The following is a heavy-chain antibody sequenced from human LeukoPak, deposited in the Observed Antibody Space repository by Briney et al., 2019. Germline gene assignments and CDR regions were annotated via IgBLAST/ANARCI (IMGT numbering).Heavy chain of an antibody. CDR1: GGTFSSYA. CDR3: ARVAFGVVIHDAFDI. V-gene: IGHV1-69*13. CDR2: IIPILGTA. J-gene: IGHJ3*02. Sequence: ASVKVSCKASGGTFSSYAISWVRQAPGQGLEWMGGIIPILGTANYAQKFRGRVTITADESTSTAYMELSSLRSEDTAVYYCARVAFGVVIHDAFDIWGQGTMVTVSS. D-gene: IGHD3-3*01.